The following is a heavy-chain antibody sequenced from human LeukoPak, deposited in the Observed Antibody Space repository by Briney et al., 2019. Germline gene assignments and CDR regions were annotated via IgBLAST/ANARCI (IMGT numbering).Heavy chain of an antibody. V-gene: IGHV5-10-1*01. CDR2: IDPSDSYT. Sequence: GESLRISCKGSGYSFTSYWISWVRQMPGKGLEWMGRIDPSDSYTNYSPSFQGHVTISADKSISTAYLQWSSLKASDTAMYYCARLRTYYCGSGSPEPSGMDVWGKGTTVTVSS. CDR1: GYSFTSYW. CDR3: ARLRTYYCGSGSPEPSGMDV. D-gene: IGHD3-10*01. J-gene: IGHJ6*04.